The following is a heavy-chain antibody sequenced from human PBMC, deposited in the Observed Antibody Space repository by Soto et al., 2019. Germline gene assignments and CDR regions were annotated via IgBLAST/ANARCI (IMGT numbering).Heavy chain of an antibody. V-gene: IGHV4-30-4*01. CDR2: IYYSGST. CDR3: ASRHSSPYFDY. CDR1: GGSISSGDYY. D-gene: IGHD6-13*01. Sequence: SETLSLTCTVSGGSISSGDYYWSWIRQPPGKGLEWIGSIYYSGSTYYNPSLKGRVTISVDTSKNQFSPKLNSVTAADTAVYYCASRHSSPYFDYWGQGTLVTVSS. J-gene: IGHJ4*02.